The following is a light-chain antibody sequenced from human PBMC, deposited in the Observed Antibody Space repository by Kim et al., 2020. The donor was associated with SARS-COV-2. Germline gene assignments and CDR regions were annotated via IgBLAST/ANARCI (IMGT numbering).Light chain of an antibody. Sequence: GQSITISRTGTSGDVGGYNYGSWYQQHPGKAPKLMIYDVSKRPSGVSNRFSGSKSGNTASLTISGLQAEDEADYYCSSYTSSTLYVFGTGTKVTVL. CDR2: DVS. V-gene: IGLV2-14*04. CDR1: SGDVGGYNY. J-gene: IGLJ1*01. CDR3: SSYTSSTLYV.